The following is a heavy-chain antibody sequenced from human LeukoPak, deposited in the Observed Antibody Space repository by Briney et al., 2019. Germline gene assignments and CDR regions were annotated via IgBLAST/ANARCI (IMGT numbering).Heavy chain of an antibody. CDR1: GGSLSSSSYY. V-gene: IGHV4-39*01. CDR2: IYYSGST. Sequence: SETLSLTCTVSGGSLSSSSYYWGWLRQPPGKGLEWFGSIYYSGSTYYNPSLKSRFTISVDTSKNQCSLKLRSVTAADTAVYYCARHGEARLDFDYWGQGTRVTAPS. CDR3: ARHGEARLDFDY. D-gene: IGHD3-10*01. J-gene: IGHJ4*02.